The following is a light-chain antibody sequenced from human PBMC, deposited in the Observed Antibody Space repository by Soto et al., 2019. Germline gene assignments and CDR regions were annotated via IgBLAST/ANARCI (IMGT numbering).Light chain of an antibody. CDR2: GIS. J-gene: IGKJ1*01. CDR3: QQYVTSSPRT. CDR1: HTISSSY. Sequence: EIVLTQAPGTLSLSPGERATLSCRASHTISSSYLAWYQQKPGQAPRLLMYGISRRATGIPDRFSGSGSGTDFTLTIPRLEPEDSAVYYCQQYVTSSPRTFGQGTKVDI. V-gene: IGKV3-20*01.